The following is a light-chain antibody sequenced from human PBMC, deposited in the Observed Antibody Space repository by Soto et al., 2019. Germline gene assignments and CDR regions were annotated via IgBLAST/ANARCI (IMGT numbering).Light chain of an antibody. V-gene: IGLV2-14*03. J-gene: IGLJ1*01. CDR3: SSYTSSSTYV. Sequence: QSVLTQPASVSGSPGQSITISCTGTSSDVGGYDYVSWYQQHPDKAPKLMIYDVTNRPSGVSNRFSGSKSGNTASLTISGLQAEDEADYYCSSYTSSSTYVFGTGTRSPS. CDR1: SSDVGGYDY. CDR2: DVT.